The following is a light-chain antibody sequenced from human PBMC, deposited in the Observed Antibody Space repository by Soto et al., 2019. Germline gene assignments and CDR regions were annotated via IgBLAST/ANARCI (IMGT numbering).Light chain of an antibody. CDR3: MQALHPT. CDR2: LGS. J-gene: IGKJ5*01. V-gene: IGKV2-28*01. Sequence: DIVMTQSPLSLPVTPGEPASISCRSSQSLLHSNGYNYLDWYLQKPGQSPQLLIYLGSNRASGVPDRFSGSGSGTDFTLKISRLEAEDVGVYCCMQALHPTFGQGTRLEIK. CDR1: QSLLHSNGYNY.